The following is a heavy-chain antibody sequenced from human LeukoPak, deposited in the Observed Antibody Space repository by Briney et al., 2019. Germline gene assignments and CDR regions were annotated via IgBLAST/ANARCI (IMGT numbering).Heavy chain of an antibody. J-gene: IGHJ4*02. CDR3: ARRGTYFGGFDY. D-gene: IGHD1-26*01. CDR2: ISGSGDST. V-gene: IGHV3-23*01. Sequence: PGGSLRLSCSASGFSFSNNDMSWVRQAPGKGLEWVSGISGSGDSTNYGDSVKGRFTISRDNSKNRLYLQMNSLRVEDTAVYCCARRGTYFGGFDYWGQGTLVTVPS. CDR1: GFSFSNND.